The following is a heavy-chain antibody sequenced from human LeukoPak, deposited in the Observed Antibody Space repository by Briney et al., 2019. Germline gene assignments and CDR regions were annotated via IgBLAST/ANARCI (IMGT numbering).Heavy chain of an antibody. CDR3: VKDYGPKQLVFFDS. V-gene: IGHV3-23*01. J-gene: IGHJ4*02. D-gene: IGHD6-13*01. Sequence: GTLSLTCAVSGGSISSNNWWSWVRQAPGKGLEWVSGISENGGTTFYADSVKGRFTITRDNSKNTLYVQMNSLRGEDTAVYYCVKDYGPKQLVFFDSWGQGTLVTVSS. CDR1: GGSISSNN. CDR2: ISENGGTT.